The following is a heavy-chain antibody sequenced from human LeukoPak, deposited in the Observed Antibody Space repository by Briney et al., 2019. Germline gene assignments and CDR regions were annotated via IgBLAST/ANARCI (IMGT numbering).Heavy chain of an antibody. V-gene: IGHV4-4*07. J-gene: IGHJ4*02. D-gene: IGHD2-8*01. CDR3: ARAVGRDTTNGLDFDY. Sequence: PSETLSLTCTVSGASISSYYWSWIRQPAGKGLEWIGRIYSSRSIYNPSLKSRVTMSVDTSKNQFSLKLSSVTAADTAVYYCARAVGRDTTNGLDFDYWGQGILVTVSS. CDR1: GASISSYY. CDR2: IYSSRS.